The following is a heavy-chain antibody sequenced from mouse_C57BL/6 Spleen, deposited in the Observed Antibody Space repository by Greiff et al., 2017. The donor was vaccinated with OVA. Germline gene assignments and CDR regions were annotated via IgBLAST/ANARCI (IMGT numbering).Heavy chain of an antibody. CDR2: ISSGGDYI. J-gene: IGHJ4*01. Sequence: EVKLMESGEGLVKPGGSLKLSCAASGFTFSSYAMSWVRQTPGKRLEWVAYISSGGDYIYYADTVKGRFTISRDNARNTLYLQMSSLKSEDTAMYYCTRLLRYGYYAMDYWGQGTSVTVSS. CDR1: GFTFSSYA. CDR3: TRLLRYGYYAMDY. V-gene: IGHV5-9-1*02. D-gene: IGHD1-1*01.